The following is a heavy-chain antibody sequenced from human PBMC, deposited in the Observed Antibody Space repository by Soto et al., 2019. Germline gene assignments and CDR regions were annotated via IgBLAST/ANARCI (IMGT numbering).Heavy chain of an antibody. V-gene: IGHV4-4*07. CDR3: ARACSSNSCYDVFDY. CDR1: GSSISSYY. Sequence: SETLSLTCTVSGSSISSYYWSWIRQPAGKGLEWIGRIYTSGSTNYNPSLKSRVTMSVDTSKNQFSLKLSSVTAADTAVYYCARACSSNSCYDVFDYWGQGTLVTVSS. J-gene: IGHJ4*02. D-gene: IGHD2-2*01. CDR2: IYTSGST.